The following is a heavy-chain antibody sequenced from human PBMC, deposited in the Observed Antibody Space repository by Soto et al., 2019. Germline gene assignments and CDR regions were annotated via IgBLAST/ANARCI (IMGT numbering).Heavy chain of an antibody. J-gene: IGHJ4*02. Sequence: SETLSLTCTVSGGSVSSGSYYWSWIRQPPGKGLEWIGYIYYSGSTNYNPSLKSRVTISVDTSKNQFSLKLSSVTAADTAVYYCASIHRGWNYARYDHSFDYWGQGTLVTVSS. CDR2: IYYSGST. CDR3: ASIHRGWNYARYDHSFDY. V-gene: IGHV4-61*01. CDR1: GGSVSSGSYY. D-gene: IGHD1-7*01.